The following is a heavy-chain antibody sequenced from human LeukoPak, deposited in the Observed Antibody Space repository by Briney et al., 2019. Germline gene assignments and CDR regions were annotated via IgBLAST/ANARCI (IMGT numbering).Heavy chain of an antibody. V-gene: IGHV4-61*03. J-gene: IGHJ4*02. CDR2: IYYTGKT. CDR1: GDSVSNGNYY. CDR3: ARSQNYYGSGDY. D-gene: IGHD3-10*01. Sequence: SETLSLTCTVSGDSVSNGNYYWSWLRQPPGKALEWIGYIYYTGKTYYNPSLEGRVTILVDTSRNHFSVKLSSVTAADTAVYYCARSQNYYGSGDYWSQGTLVAVSS.